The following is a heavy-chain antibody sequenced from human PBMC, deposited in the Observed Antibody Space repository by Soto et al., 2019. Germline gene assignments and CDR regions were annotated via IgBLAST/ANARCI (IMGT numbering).Heavy chain of an antibody. Sequence: ASVTVSCKASGYTFTSYGISWVRQAPGQGLEWMGWISAYNGNTNYAQQLQGRVTMTTDTSTSTAYMELRSLRSDDTAVYYCASDRFLKWLLYETTKYYGMDVWGQGTTVTVSS. J-gene: IGHJ6*02. CDR3: ASDRFLKWLLYETTKYYGMDV. D-gene: IGHD3-3*01. CDR2: ISAYNGNT. CDR1: GYTFTSYG. V-gene: IGHV1-18*04.